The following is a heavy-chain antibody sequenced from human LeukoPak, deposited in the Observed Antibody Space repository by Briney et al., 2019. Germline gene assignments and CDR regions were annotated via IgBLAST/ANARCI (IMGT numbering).Heavy chain of an antibody. CDR3: ASCSGGSSYPPAYYYYGMDV. CDR2: IIPIFGTA. D-gene: IGHD2-15*01. J-gene: IGHJ6*02. Sequence: GASVKVSCKASGGTFSSYAISWVRQAPGQGLEWMGGIIPIFGTANYAQKFQGRVTITADESTSTAYMELSSLRSEDTAVYYCASCSGGSSYPPAYYYYGMDVWGQGTTVTVSS. V-gene: IGHV1-69*13. CDR1: GGTFSSYA.